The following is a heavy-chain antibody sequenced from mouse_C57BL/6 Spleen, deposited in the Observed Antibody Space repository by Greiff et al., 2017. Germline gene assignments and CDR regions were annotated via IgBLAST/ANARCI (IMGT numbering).Heavy chain of an antibody. CDR2: INPNYGTT. Sequence: EFQLQQSGPELVKPGASVTISCKASGYSFTDYNMNWVKQSNGKSLEWIGVINPNYGTTSYNPKFNGKATLTVDQSSSTAYMQLNSLTSEDSAVYDCARTGTAYYLDYWGQGTTLTVSS. CDR3: ARTGTAYYLDY. V-gene: IGHV1-39*01. J-gene: IGHJ2*01. D-gene: IGHD1-2*01. CDR1: GYSFTDYN.